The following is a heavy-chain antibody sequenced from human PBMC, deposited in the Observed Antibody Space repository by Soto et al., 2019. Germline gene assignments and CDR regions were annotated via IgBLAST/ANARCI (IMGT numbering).Heavy chain of an antibody. V-gene: IGHV1-2*02. CDR3: ARDYTMVRGVQPHY. D-gene: IGHD3-10*01. J-gene: IGHJ4*02. CDR1: GYTFTGYY. Sequence: ASVKVSCKASGYTFTGYYMHWVLQAPGQGLEWMGWINPNSGGTNYAQKFQGRVTMTRDTSISTAYMELSRLRSDDTAVYYCARDYTMVRGVQPHYWGQGTLVTVSS. CDR2: INPNSGGT.